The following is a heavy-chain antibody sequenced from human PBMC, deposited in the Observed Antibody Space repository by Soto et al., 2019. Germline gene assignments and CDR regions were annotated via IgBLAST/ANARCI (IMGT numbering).Heavy chain of an antibody. J-gene: IGHJ2*01. D-gene: IGHD2-15*01. CDR2: INSFSGDT. CDR3: ARDLHSGGKDWEFDN. V-gene: IGHV1-18*01. Sequence: QVQLVQSGAEVKKPGASVKVSCKASGYTFTHYGITWVRQAPGQGLEWMGWINSFSGDTNYTQKLQGRLTMTTDTSTKTVDMEVRNLGTDDTAVSYCARDLHSGGKDWEFDNWGRGTLVTVSS. CDR1: GYTFTHYG.